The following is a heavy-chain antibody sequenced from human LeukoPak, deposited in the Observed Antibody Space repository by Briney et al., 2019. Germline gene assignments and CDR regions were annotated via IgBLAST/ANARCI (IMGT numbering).Heavy chain of an antibody. Sequence: GGSLRLSCAASGFTFSSYGMHWVRQAPGKGLEWVAFIRYDGSNKYYADSVKGRFTISRDNSKNTLYLQMNSLRAEDTAVYYCAKETLWDYSKASLDYWGQGTLVTVSS. CDR1: GFTFSSYG. J-gene: IGHJ4*02. CDR2: IRYDGSNK. CDR3: AKETLWDYSKASLDY. D-gene: IGHD4-11*01. V-gene: IGHV3-30*02.